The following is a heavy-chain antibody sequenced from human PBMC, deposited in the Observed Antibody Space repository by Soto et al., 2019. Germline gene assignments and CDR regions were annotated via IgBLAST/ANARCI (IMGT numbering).Heavy chain of an antibody. V-gene: IGHV1-69*13. D-gene: IGHD3-3*01. CDR2: IIPIFGTA. J-gene: IGHJ4*01. CDR1: GGTFSSYA. Sequence: VKVYCKASGGTFSSYAISWVRQAPGQGLEWMGGIIPIFGTANYAQKFQGRVTITADESTSTAYMELSSLRSEDTAVYYCAREPYYFCSSSPTQLYFDYLHHGTLVSV. CDR3: AREPYYFCSSSPTQLYFDY.